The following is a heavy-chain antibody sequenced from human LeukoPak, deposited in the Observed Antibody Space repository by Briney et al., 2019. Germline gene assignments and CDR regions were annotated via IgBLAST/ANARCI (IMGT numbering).Heavy chain of an antibody. D-gene: IGHD3-22*01. J-gene: IGHJ4*02. CDR1: GYTFTSYG. CDR2: ISAYNGNT. V-gene: IGHV1-18*01. CDR3: ARDYAGHYDSSGYYSFDY. Sequence: ALVKVSCKASGYTFTSYGISWVRQAPGQGLEWMGWISAYNGNTNYAQKLQGRVTMTTDTSTSTAYMELRSLRSDDTAVYYCARDYAGHYDSSGYYSFDYWGQGTLVTVSS.